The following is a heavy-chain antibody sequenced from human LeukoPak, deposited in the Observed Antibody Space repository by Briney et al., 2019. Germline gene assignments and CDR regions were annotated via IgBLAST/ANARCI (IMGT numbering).Heavy chain of an antibody. V-gene: IGHV1-2*02. D-gene: IGHD3-9*01. CDR2: INPNSGGA. CDR1: GYTFSGYY. CDR3: AREYILTAYYGDY. Sequence: ASVKVSCKASGYTFSGYYMHWVRQAPGHGLEWMGSINPNSGGANYAQEFQGRVTMTWETSISTAYMELSRLSSDDTAVYYCAREYILTAYYGDYWGQGTLVTVSS. J-gene: IGHJ4*02.